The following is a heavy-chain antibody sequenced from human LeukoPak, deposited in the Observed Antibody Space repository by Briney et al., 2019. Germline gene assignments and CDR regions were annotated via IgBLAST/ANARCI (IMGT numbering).Heavy chain of an antibody. CDR2: IIPIFGTA. CDR3: ARAHYGDYVLVDY. D-gene: IGHD4-17*01. V-gene: IGHV1-69*06. Sequence: SVKLSCNASGAAFSSSGISWGWHRPRPGLGWMGGIIPIFGTANYAQKFQGRVTITADKSTSTAYMELSSLRSEDTAVYYCARAHYGDYVLVDYWGQGTLVTVSS. CDR1: GAAFSSSG. J-gene: IGHJ4*02.